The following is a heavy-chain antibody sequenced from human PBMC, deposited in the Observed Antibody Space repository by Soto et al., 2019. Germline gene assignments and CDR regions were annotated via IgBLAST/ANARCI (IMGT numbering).Heavy chain of an antibody. CDR1: GGTFSSYA. CDR2: IIPIFGTA. J-gene: IGHJ4*02. Sequence: QVQLVQSGAEVKKPGSSVKVSCKASGGTFSSYAISWVRQAPGQGLEWMGGIIPIFGTANYAQKFQGRVTITADESTSTSDMELSSLRSEDTAVYYCATFGGVIVGLNFDYWGQGTLVTVSS. CDR3: ATFGGVIVGLNFDY. D-gene: IGHD3-16*02. V-gene: IGHV1-69*01.